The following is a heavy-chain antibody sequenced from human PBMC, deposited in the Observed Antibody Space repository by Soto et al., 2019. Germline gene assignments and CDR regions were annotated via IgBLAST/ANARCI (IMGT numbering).Heavy chain of an antibody. J-gene: IGHJ5*02. CDR3: ARHSLALRKNNWFDP. CDR1: GDSIISSDFY. V-gene: IGHV4-39*01. D-gene: IGHD3-3*02. Sequence: SETLSLTCTVSGDSIISSDFYWGWVRQPPGKGLEWIGSIFYLGSSYYNPSLKSRVTMSVDTSKNQFSLRLGSVTAADTALYFCARHSLALRKNNWFDPWGQGIMVTVSS. CDR2: IFYLGSS.